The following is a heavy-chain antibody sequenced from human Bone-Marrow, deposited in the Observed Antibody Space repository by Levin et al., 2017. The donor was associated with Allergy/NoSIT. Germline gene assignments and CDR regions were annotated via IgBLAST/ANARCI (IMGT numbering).Heavy chain of an antibody. CDR1: GGSIRSYY. CDR3: ARAGLVTGYNWFDP. D-gene: IGHD3/OR15-3a*01. Sequence: SETLSLTCTVSGGSIRSYYWSWIRQPPGKGLEWIGYMYYSGTTTYNPSLKSRVTISIDTSKNHFSLKLRFVTAADTAVYYCARAGLVTGYNWFDPWGQGTLVTVSS. CDR2: MYYSGTT. V-gene: IGHV4-59*01. J-gene: IGHJ5*02.